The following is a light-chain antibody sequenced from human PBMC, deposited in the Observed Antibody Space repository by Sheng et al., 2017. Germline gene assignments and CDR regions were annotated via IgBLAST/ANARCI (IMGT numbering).Light chain of an antibody. V-gene: IGKV3-20*01. CDR2: AAS. CDR3: QQYDTAPPRT. J-gene: IGKJ1*01. Sequence: EIVLTQFPGTLSLSPGDRATLSCRASQRIGSTYIAWYQQKPGQAPRLLIYAASERATGTPDRFSGGGSGTDFTFTISGLEPEDFAVYYCQQYDTAPPRTFGQGTEVEIK. CDR1: QRIGSTY.